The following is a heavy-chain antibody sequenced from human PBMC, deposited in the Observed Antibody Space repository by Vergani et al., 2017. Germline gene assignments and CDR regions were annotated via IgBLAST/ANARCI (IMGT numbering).Heavy chain of an antibody. CDR3: ARDPTGLDY. Sequence: EVQLVESGGGLVQPGGSLRLSCAASGFTFSSYWVSWVRQAPGKGLEWVANIKQDGSEKYYVDSVKGRFTISRDNAKNSLYLQMNSLRAEDTAVYYCARDPTGLDYWGQGTLVTVSS. D-gene: IGHD1-14*01. V-gene: IGHV3-7*03. CDR1: GFTFSSYW. J-gene: IGHJ4*02. CDR2: IKQDGSEK.